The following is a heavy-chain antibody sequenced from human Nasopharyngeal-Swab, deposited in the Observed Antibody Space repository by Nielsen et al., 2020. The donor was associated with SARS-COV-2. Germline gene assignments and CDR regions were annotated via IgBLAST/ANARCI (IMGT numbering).Heavy chain of an antibody. V-gene: IGHV5-10-1*01. CDR1: GYSFTIYW. CDR3: ARHEGYSSSWYTQSFFDY. D-gene: IGHD6-13*01. J-gene: IGHJ4*02. CDR2: IDPSDSYT. Sequence: GESLKLSCKCSGYSFTIYWISWLPQMPVKGLDWMGRIDPSDSYTNYSPSFQGHVTISADKSITTAYLQWSGLKASDTAMYYCARHEGYSSSWYTQSFFDYWGQGTPVTVSS.